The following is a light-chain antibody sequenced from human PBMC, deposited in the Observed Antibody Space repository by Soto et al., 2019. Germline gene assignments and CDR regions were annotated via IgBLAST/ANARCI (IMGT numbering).Light chain of an antibody. CDR3: QQYNIWPRT. CDR1: QSVSSN. J-gene: IGKJ2*01. V-gene: IGKV3-15*01. CDR2: DAS. Sequence: EIVMTQSPATLSVSPGERATLSCRASQSVSSNLAWYQQKPGQAPRLLIYDASTRSTCISARFSGSGSGTACTLTISRLQSEDFAVYYCQQYNIWPRTLGQGTKLEIK.